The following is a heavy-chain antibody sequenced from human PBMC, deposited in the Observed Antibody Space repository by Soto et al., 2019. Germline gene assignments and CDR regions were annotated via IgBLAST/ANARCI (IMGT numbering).Heavy chain of an antibody. CDR2: IIPIFGTA. CDR3: ARARRRSRYGSSRLGMDL. J-gene: IGHJ6*02. D-gene: IGHD4-17*01. V-gene: IGHV1-69*13. Sequence: SVKVSCKASGGTFSSYAISWVRQAPGQGLEWMGGIIPIFGTANYAQKFQGRVTITADESTSTAYMELSSLRSEDTAVYYSARARRRSRYGSSRLGMDLWGQGTTVTVSS. CDR1: GGTFSSYA.